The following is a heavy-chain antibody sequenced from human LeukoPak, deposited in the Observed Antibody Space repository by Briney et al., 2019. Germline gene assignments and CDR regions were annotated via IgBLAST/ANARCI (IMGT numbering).Heavy chain of an antibody. D-gene: IGHD2-15*01. CDR2: IYYSGST. V-gene: IGHV4-39*01. CDR1: GGSISSSSYY. CDR3: ARHGGTMFLH. J-gene: IGHJ1*01. Sequence: SETLSLTCTVSGGSISSSSYYWGWIRQPPGKGLEWIGSIYYSGSTYYNPSLKSRVTISVDTSKNQFSLKLSSVTAADTAVYYCARHGGTMFLHWGQGTLVTVSS.